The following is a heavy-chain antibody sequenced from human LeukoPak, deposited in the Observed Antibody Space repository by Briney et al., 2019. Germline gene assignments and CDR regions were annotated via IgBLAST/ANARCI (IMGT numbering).Heavy chain of an antibody. J-gene: IGHJ5*02. CDR2: ISYDGSNK. V-gene: IGHV3-30-3*01. D-gene: IGHD6-13*01. CDR3: AKEVQYSSPNWFDP. CDR1: GFTFSSYA. Sequence: GGSLRLSCAASGFTFSSYAMHWVRQAPGKGLEWVAVISYDGSNKYYADSVKGRFTISRDNSKNTLYLQMNSLRAEDTAVYCCAKEVQYSSPNWFDPWGQGTLVTVSS.